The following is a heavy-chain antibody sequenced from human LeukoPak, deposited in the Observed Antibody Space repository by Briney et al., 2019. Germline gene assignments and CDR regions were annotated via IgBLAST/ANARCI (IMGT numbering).Heavy chain of an antibody. J-gene: IGHJ1*01. Sequence: PETLSLTCTVSGGSISSYYWSWIRQPPGKGLEWIGYIFYSGSTNYNPSLKSRVTISIDTSKNQFSLKLSSVTAADTAVYYCARGDSTVTPKYFQYWGQGTLVTVSS. V-gene: IGHV4-59*01. CDR1: GGSISSYY. CDR2: IFYSGST. D-gene: IGHD4-23*01. CDR3: ARGDSTVTPKYFQY.